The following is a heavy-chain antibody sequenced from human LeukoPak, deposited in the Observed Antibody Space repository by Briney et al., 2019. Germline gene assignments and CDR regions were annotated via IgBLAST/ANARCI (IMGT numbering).Heavy chain of an antibody. D-gene: IGHD7-27*01. V-gene: IGHV3-21*01. CDR1: GFTFSSYS. Sequence: EGSLRLSCAASGFTFSSYSMNWVRQAPGKGLEWVSSISSSSSYIYYADSVKGRFTISRDNAKNSLYLQMNSLRAEDTAVYYCARGGEPDAFDIWGQGTMVTVSS. CDR3: ARGGEPDAFDI. J-gene: IGHJ3*02. CDR2: ISSSSSYI.